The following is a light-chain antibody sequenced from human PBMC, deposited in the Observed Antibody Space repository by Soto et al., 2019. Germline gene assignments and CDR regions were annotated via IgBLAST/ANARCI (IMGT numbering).Light chain of an antibody. CDR2: GAS. J-gene: IGKJ1*01. CDR1: QSVSSN. CDR3: QQYNNWRT. Sequence: EILMTQSPATLSVSPGERGTLSCRASQSVSSNLAWYQQKPGKAPRLLIYGASTRATGIPARLSGSGSGTEFTLTIRSLQSEDSAVYYCQQYNNWRTFGQGTKVDIK. V-gene: IGKV3D-15*01.